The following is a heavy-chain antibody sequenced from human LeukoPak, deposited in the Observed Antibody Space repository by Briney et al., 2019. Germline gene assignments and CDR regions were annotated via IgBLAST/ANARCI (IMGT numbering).Heavy chain of an antibody. J-gene: IGHJ4*02. CDR2: ISAYNGNT. D-gene: IGHD5-12*01. CDR3: ARVGYSGYAIDY. Sequence: ASVKVSCKASGGTFSSYAISWVRQAPGQGLEWMGWISAYNGNTNYSQKLQGRVTMTTDTSTSAAYMELRSLRSDDTAVYYCARVGYSGYAIDYWGQGTLVTVSS. CDR1: GGTFSSYA. V-gene: IGHV1-18*01.